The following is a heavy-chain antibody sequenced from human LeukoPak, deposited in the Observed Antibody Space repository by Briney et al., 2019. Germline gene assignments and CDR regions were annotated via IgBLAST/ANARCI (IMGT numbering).Heavy chain of an antibody. Sequence: GGPLRLSCAASGFTVSSNYMSWVRQAPGKGLEWVSAISGSGGSTYYADSVKGRFTISRDNSKNTLYLQMNSLRAEDTAVYYCARPTYYYDSSGYYYWNYYFDYWGQGTLVTVSS. V-gene: IGHV3-23*01. J-gene: IGHJ4*02. CDR1: GFTVSSNY. CDR2: ISGSGGST. D-gene: IGHD3-22*01. CDR3: ARPTYYYDSSGYYYWNYYFDY.